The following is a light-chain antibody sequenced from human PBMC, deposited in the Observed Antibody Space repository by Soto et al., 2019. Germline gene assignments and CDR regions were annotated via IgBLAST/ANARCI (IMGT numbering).Light chain of an antibody. CDR3: QQYGGSPVT. CDR1: QSIASW. CDR2: DAS. J-gene: IGKJ5*01. Sequence: DIQMTQSPSTLSASVGDRVTITCRASQSIASWLAWYQQKPGKAPELLIYDASSLKSGVPSRFSGSGSGTDFTLTISRLEPEDFAVYYCQQYGGSPVTFGQGTRLEIK. V-gene: IGKV1-5*01.